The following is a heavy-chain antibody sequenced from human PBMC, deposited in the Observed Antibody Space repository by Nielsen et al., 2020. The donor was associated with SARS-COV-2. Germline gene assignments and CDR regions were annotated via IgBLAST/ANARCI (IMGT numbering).Heavy chain of an antibody. D-gene: IGHD2-2*01. CDR3: ARVDLYCSSTSCYQDFDY. Sequence: VRQAPGKGLEWVAVISYDGSNKYYADSVKGRFTISRDNAKNSLYLQMNSLRAEDTAVYYCARVDLYCSSTSCYQDFDYWGQGTLVTVSS. J-gene: IGHJ4*02. CDR2: ISYDGSNK. V-gene: IGHV3-33*05.